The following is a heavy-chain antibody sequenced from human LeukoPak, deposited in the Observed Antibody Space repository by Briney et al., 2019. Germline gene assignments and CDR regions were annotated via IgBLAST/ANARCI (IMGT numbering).Heavy chain of an antibody. CDR3: ARDQVYYDSSGSGY. J-gene: IGHJ4*02. Sequence: ASVKVSCKASGYTFTSYGISWVRQAPGQGLEWMGWISAYNGNTNYAQKLQGRVTMTTDTSTSTAYMELRSLRSDDTAVYYCARDQVYYDSSGSGYWGQGTLVTVSS. D-gene: IGHD3-22*01. V-gene: IGHV1-18*01. CDR1: GYTFTSYG. CDR2: ISAYNGNT.